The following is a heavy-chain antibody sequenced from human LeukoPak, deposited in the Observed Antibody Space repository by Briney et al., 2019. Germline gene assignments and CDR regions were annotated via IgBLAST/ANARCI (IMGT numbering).Heavy chain of an antibody. V-gene: IGHV3-74*01. CDR2: ITNDGSYT. CDR3: ARGRYSSTWSDY. Sequence: GGSLRLSCAASGFPFSDNWMDWVRQAPGKGLVWVSRITNDGSYTSYADSVKGRFTISRDNAKNTLYLQMNSLRAEDTAVYYCARGRYSSTWSDYWGQGTLVTVSS. CDR1: GFPFSDNW. D-gene: IGHD6-13*01. J-gene: IGHJ4*02.